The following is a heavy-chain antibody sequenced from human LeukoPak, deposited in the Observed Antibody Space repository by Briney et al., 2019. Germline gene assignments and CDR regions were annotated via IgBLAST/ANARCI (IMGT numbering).Heavy chain of an antibody. D-gene: IGHD3-22*01. CDR1: GGTFSSYA. CDR2: IIPIFGTA. Sequence: ASVKVSCKASGGTFSSYAISWVRQAPGQGLEWMGGIIPIFGTANYARKFQGRVTITTDESTSTAYMELSSLRSEDTAVYYCATNLNYYDSSGYYFQHWGQGTLVTVSS. V-gene: IGHV1-69*05. J-gene: IGHJ1*01. CDR3: ATNLNYYDSSGYYFQH.